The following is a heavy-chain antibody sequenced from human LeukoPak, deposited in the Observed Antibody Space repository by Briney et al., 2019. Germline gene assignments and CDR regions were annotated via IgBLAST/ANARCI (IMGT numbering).Heavy chain of an antibody. J-gene: IGHJ5*02. CDR3: ATNTRYGNWFDP. CDR1: GFTFSSYS. V-gene: IGHV3-21*01. D-gene: IGHD3-9*01. Sequence: GGSLRLSCAASGFTFSSYSMNWVRQAPEKGLEWVSSISSSSSYIYYADSVKGRFTISRDNAKNSLYLQMNSLRAEDTAVYYCATNTRYGNWFDPWGQGTLVTVSS. CDR2: ISSSSSYI.